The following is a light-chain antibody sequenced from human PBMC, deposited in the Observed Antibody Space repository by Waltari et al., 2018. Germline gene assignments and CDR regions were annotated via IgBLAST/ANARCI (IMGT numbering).Light chain of an antibody. CDR1: PTGHKP. CDR3: LVWDSSSDHYV. CDR2: DDT. J-gene: IGLJ1*01. Sequence: DGLTQPPSVSVAPGETATVPFGGFPTGHKPVQWYQQMSGQAPVLVIYDDTDRPSGIPERFSGSNSGNTATLSISRVEAGDEADYYCLVWDSSSDHYVFGTGTKVTVL. V-gene: IGLV3-21*02.